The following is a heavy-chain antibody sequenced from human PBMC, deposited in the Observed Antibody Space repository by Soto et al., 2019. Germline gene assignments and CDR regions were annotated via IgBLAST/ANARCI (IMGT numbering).Heavy chain of an antibody. CDR3: ARSQPLYSGSHNPFDY. Sequence: QVQLVQSGAEVKKPGASVKVSCKASGYTFTGYYMHWVRQAPGQGLEWMGWINPNSGGTNYAQKFQGWVTMTRDTSISTGYMELSRLRSDDTAVYYCARSQPLYSGSHNPFDYWGQGTLVTVSS. J-gene: IGHJ4*02. D-gene: IGHD1-26*01. V-gene: IGHV1-2*04. CDR1: GYTFTGYY. CDR2: INPNSGGT.